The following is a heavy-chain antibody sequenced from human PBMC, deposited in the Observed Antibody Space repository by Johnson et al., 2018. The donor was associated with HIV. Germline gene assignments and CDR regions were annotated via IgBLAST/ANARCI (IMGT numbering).Heavy chain of an antibody. V-gene: IGHV3-13*01. CDR1: GFTFENYA. CDR2: IGSACDT. J-gene: IGHJ3*02. D-gene: IGHD3-10*01. CDR3: VRASWFGAFDI. Sequence: VQLVESGGDLVQPGRSLRVSCAASGFTFENYAMHWVRQAPGKGLEWVSGIGSACDTYYPGSVRGRFTISRENAKNSLYLQMNNLRAGDSAVYYCVRASWFGAFDIWGQGTLVTVSS.